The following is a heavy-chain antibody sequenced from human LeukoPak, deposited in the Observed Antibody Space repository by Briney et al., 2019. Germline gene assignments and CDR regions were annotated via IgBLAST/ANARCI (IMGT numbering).Heavy chain of an antibody. CDR3: VKGSLYSSGCSDY. V-gene: IGHV3-23*01. CDR1: GFTFRSYA. J-gene: IGHJ4*02. D-gene: IGHD6-19*01. Sequence: PGGSLRLSCAASGFTFRSYAVIWVRQVPGKGLEWFSGISGSGVGTYYADSVKGRFTISRDNSNNTLFLQMNSLRAEDTAVYYCVKGSLYSSGCSDYWGQGTLVSVSA. CDR2: ISGSGVGT.